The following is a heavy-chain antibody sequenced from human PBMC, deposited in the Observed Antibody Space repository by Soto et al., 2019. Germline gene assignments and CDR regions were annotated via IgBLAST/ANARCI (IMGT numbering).Heavy chain of an antibody. CDR1: GFTFSSYG. J-gene: IGHJ5*02. V-gene: IGHV3-30*03. CDR2: ISYDGSNK. Sequence: GGSLRLSCAASGFTFSSYGMHWVRQAPGKGLEWVAVISYDGSNKYYADSVKGRFTIPRDNSKNTLYLQMNSLRAEDTAVYYCARGPPISYSSSWYDVLFDPWGQGTLVTVSS. D-gene: IGHD6-13*01. CDR3: ARGPPISYSSSWYDVLFDP.